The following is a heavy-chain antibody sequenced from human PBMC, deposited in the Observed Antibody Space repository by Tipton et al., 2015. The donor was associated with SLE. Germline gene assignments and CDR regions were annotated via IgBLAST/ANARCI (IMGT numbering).Heavy chain of an antibody. Sequence: SLRLSCAASGFTLSHFAMHWVRQAPGKGPEWVTLISYDGNNKDYADSVKGRFTISRDNSKNTLDLQMNSLRAEDTAVYHCAAELERQCFDYWGQGTLVTVSS. D-gene: IGHD1-1*01. CDR3: AAELERQCFDY. V-gene: IGHV3-30-3*01. CDR1: GFTLSHFA. CDR2: ISYDGNNK. J-gene: IGHJ4*02.